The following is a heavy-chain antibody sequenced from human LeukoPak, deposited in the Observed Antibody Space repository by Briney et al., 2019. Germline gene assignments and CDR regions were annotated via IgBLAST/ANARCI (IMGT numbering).Heavy chain of an antibody. CDR3: AVTGYSGDPYYFDY. Sequence: SVKVSCKASLFTFTSSAMQWVRQARGQRLEWIGWIVVGSGNTNYAQKFQERVTITRDMSTSTAYMELRSLRSEDTAVYYCAVTGYSGDPYYFDYWGQGSLVTASS. J-gene: IGHJ4*02. CDR2: IVVGSGNT. V-gene: IGHV1-58*02. D-gene: IGHD5-12*01. CDR1: LFTFTSSA.